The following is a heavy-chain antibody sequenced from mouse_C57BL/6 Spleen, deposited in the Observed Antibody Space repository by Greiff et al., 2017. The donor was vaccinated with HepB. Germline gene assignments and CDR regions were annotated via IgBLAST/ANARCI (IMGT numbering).Heavy chain of an antibody. J-gene: IGHJ4*01. CDR3: ARVLFITTVVAEGYYAMDY. V-gene: IGHV1-81*01. D-gene: IGHD1-1*01. CDR2: IYPRSGNT. Sequence: QVQLQQSGAELARPGASVKLSCKASGYTFTSYGISWVKQRTGQGLEWIGEIYPRSGNTYYNEKFKGKATLTADKSSSTAYMELRSLTSEDSAVYFCARVLFITTVVAEGYYAMDYWGQGTSVTVSS. CDR1: GYTFTSYG.